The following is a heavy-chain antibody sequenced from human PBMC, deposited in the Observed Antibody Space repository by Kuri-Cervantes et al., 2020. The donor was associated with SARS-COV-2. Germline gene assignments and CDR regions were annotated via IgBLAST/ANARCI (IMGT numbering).Heavy chain of an antibody. CDR1: GYSISSGYY. CDR3: PLIHRYAMDV. CDR2: VHYSGST. J-gene: IGHJ6*02. Sequence: ESLKISCAVSGYSISSGYYWGWIRQPPGKGLEWIGFVHYSGSTTYNPSLRGRVTISVDTSKNHFSLKLSSVTAADTAVYYRPLIHRYAMDVWGQGTTVTVSS. D-gene: IGHD2/OR15-2a*01. V-gene: IGHV4-38-2*01.